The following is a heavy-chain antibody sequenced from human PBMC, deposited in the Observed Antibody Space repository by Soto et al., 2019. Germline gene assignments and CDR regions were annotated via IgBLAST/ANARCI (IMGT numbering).Heavy chain of an antibody. CDR2: IYYSGST. Sequence: LTCSVSGGSISSVGHYWTWIRQQPGKGLEWIGYIYYSGSTDYNPSLKSRVTISVDRSKNQFSLNLSSVTAADTAIYYCARESGGYDSSTRYGLDVWGQGTTVTVSS. D-gene: IGHD6-25*01. CDR1: GGSISSVGHY. V-gene: IGHV4-31*03. CDR3: ARESGGYDSSTRYGLDV. J-gene: IGHJ6*02.